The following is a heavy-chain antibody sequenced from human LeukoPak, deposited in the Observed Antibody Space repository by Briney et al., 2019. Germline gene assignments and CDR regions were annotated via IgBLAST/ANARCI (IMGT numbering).Heavy chain of an antibody. D-gene: IGHD2-15*01. CDR1: GFTVSSNY. V-gene: IGHV3-53*01. Sequence: GGSLRLSCAASGFTVSSNYMSWVRQAPGKGLEWVSAIYSGGSTYYADSVKGRLTISRDNSKNTLYLQINSLRAEDTAVYYCASSRYCSGGSWWGIDYWGQGTLVTVSS. J-gene: IGHJ4*02. CDR2: IYSGGST. CDR3: ASSRYCSGGSWWGIDY.